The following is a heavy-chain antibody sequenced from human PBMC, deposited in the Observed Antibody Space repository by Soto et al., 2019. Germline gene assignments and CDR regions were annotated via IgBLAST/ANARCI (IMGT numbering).Heavy chain of an antibody. CDR2: IIPIFGTA. J-gene: IGHJ5*02. D-gene: IGHD3-22*01. Sequence: SVKVSCKASGGTFSSYAISWVRQAPGQGLEWMGGIIPIFGTANYAQKFQGRVTITADESTSTAYMELSSLRSEDTAVYYCARTYYYDSSGYYYGRNWFDPWGQGTLVTVSS. V-gene: IGHV1-69*13. CDR1: GGTFSSYA. CDR3: ARTYYYDSSGYYYGRNWFDP.